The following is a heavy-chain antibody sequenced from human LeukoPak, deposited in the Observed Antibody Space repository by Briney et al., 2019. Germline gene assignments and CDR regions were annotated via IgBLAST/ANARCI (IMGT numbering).Heavy chain of an antibody. V-gene: IGHV1-69*02. J-gene: IGHJ4*02. CDR1: GGTFSSYT. D-gene: IGHD5-18*01. CDR3: AGPLGDTAMVDNS. Sequence: SVKVSCKASGGTFSSYTISWVRQAPGQGLEWMGRIIPILGIANYAQEFQGRVTITADKSTSTAYMELSSLRSEDTAVYYCAGPLGDTAMVDNSWGQGTLVTVSS. CDR2: IIPILGIA.